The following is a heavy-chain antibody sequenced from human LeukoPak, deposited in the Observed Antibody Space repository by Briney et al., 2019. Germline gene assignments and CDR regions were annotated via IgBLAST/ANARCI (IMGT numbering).Heavy chain of an antibody. CDR2: IKQDGSAR. Sequence: PGGSLRLSCAASGFTFSSFWMNWVRQAPGKGLEWVANIKQDGSARYYVDSLKGRFTISRDNAKNSLYPQMNSLRAEDTAVYYCAGGSGFLMDSWGQGTLVSVSS. J-gene: IGHJ4*02. CDR1: GFTFSSFW. CDR3: AGGSGFLMDS. D-gene: IGHD2-21*01. V-gene: IGHV3-7*01.